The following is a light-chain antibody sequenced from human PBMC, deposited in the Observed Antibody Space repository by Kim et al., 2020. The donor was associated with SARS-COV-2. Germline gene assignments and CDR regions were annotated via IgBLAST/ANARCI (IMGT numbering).Light chain of an antibody. V-gene: IGKV3-11*02. Sequence: PRGKTALLCRAARQIESCLAGLQQRPGQDARRLVYDASNRATGVPERLSGSGAGRDFTLTISSLEHEDVSIYYYEQQNSWSPAVTFGGGTKVDIK. CDR1: RQIESC. J-gene: IGKJ4*01. CDR2: DAS. CDR3: EQQNSWSPAVT.